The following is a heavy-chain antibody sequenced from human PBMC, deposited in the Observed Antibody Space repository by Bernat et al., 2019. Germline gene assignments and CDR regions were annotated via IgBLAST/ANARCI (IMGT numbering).Heavy chain of an antibody. CDR3: AREGSETPYNWFDP. V-gene: IGHV3-74*01. J-gene: IGHJ5*02. Sequence: EVQLVESGGGFVQPGGSLRLSCAASGFTFSNYWMHWVRQAPGKGLVWVSRISSDGSTTSYADSVKGRFTISRDNAKNTLFLQMNSLSAEDTAVYFCAREGSETPYNWFDPWGQGTLVTVS. CDR1: GFTFSNYW. CDR2: ISSDGSTT.